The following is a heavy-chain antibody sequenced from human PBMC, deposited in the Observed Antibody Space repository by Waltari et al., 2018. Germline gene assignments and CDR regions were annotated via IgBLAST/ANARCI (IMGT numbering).Heavy chain of an antibody. CDR3: AKSHSDWHNCDY. Sequence: EEQLLESGGGMVQPGGSLRLSCAASGFTFSTYGMTWVRQAPGKGREWVSTVSGSGGGINYADSVKGRFTISRDNSKNTLYLQMNGLRADDTAVYYCAKSHSDWHNCDYWGQGTLVTVSS. CDR1: GFTFSTYG. D-gene: IGHD3-9*01. CDR2: VSGSGGGI. V-gene: IGHV3-23*01. J-gene: IGHJ4*02.